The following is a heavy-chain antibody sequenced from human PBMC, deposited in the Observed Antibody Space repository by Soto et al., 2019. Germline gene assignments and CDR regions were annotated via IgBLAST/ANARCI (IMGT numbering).Heavy chain of an antibody. V-gene: IGHV3-30*18. CDR3: AKAGVDTDMARDY. J-gene: IGHJ4*02. Sequence: QVQLVESGGGVVQPGRSLRLSCAASGFTFSSYGMHWVRQAPGKGLEWVAVISYDGSNKYYADSVKGRFTISRDNSKNTMYRQMNSLRAEDTAVYYWAKAGVDTDMARDYWGQGTLVTVSS. CDR1: GFTFSSYG. D-gene: IGHD5-18*01. CDR2: ISYDGSNK.